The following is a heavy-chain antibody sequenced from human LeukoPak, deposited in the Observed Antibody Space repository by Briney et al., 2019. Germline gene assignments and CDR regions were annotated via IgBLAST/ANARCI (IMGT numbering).Heavy chain of an antibody. J-gene: IGHJ3*01. D-gene: IGHD1-26*01. CDR1: GGTVSNFV. CDR3: SRIVGSTGGEC. Sequence: ASVKVSCKASGGTVSNFVISWVRQAPGQGLEWMGGIIAIFCTTNYPQKLQGRVTHTADKSQGTIYTEPSRLSSDDTALFYFSRIVGSTGGECWGQGTMVTVSS. V-gene: IGHV1-69*06. CDR2: IIAIFCTT.